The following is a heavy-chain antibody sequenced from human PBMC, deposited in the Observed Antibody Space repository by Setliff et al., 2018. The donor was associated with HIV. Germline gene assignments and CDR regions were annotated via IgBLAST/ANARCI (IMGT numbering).Heavy chain of an antibody. Sequence: PSETLSLTCAVYGGSFSDYYWSWIRQPPGKGLEWIGEINHSGSTNYNPSLKSRVTISVDTSKNQFSLKLSSVTAADTAVFYCARLTTTYYYDSSAYYHPVWGQGTLVTVTS. CDR2: INHSGST. D-gene: IGHD3-22*01. CDR3: ARLTTTYYYDSSAYYHPV. J-gene: IGHJ4*02. CDR1: GGSFSDYY. V-gene: IGHV4-34*01.